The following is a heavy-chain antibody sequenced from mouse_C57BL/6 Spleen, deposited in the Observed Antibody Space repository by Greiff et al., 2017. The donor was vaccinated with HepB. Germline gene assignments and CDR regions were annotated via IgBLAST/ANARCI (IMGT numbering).Heavy chain of an antibody. J-gene: IGHJ3*01. CDR2: INPGSGGT. V-gene: IGHV1-54*01. D-gene: IGHD1-1*01. CDR1: GYAFTNYL. CDR3: ARSQFITTGFAY. Sequence: QVQLKESGTELIRPGTSVKVSCKASGYAFTNYLIEWVKQRPGQGLEWIGVINPGSGGTNYNEKFKGKATLTADKSSSTAYMQLSSLTSEDSAVYFCARSQFITTGFAYWGQGTLVTVSA.